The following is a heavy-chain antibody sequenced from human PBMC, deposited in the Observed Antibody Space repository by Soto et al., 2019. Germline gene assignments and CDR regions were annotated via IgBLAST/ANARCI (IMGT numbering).Heavy chain of an antibody. V-gene: IGHV3-30*04. CDR1: GFKFMNYV. CDR2: ISYDGSDE. J-gene: IGHJ6*02. D-gene: IGHD2-15*01. Sequence: PGGSLRLSWAASGFKFMNYVFDWVRQAPGKGLEWVAVISYDGSDEHYTDSVKGRFTISRDNSRDTVYLQMRGVRSEDTAVYYCARVGEYGHSPYYNYAMDVWGQGTTVTVSS. CDR3: ARVGEYGHSPYYNYAMDV.